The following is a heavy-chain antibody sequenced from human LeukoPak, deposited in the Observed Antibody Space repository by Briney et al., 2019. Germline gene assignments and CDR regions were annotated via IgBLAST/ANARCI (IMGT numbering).Heavy chain of an antibody. V-gene: IGHV1-2*02. D-gene: IGHD1-26*01. CDR1: GYTFTGYY. Sequence: ASVKVSCKASGYTFTGYYMHWVRQAPGQGLEWMGWINPNSGGTNYAQKFQGRVTMTRDMSTSTVYMELSSLRSEDTAVYYCARAMGATPTGALDYWGQGTLVTVSS. CDR2: INPNSGGT. J-gene: IGHJ4*02. CDR3: ARAMGATPTGALDY.